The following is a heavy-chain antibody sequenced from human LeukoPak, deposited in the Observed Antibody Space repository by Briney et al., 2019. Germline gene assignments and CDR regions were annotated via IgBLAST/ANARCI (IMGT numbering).Heavy chain of an antibody. CDR3: ARGDTAFDY. J-gene: IGHJ4*02. V-gene: IGHV3-23*01. CDR1: GFTFSTYA. CDR2: FSDNGGTS. Sequence: GGSLRLSCAASGFTFSTYAMSWVRQAPGKGLEWVSGFSDNGGTSYYADSVKGRLTISRDNSKNTLYLQMNSLRAEDTAVYYCARGDTAFDYWGQGTLVTVSS. D-gene: IGHD5-18*01.